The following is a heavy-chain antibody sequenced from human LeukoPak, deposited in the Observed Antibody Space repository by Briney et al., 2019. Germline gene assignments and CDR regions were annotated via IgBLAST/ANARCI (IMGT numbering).Heavy chain of an antibody. J-gene: IGHJ4*02. CDR2: ISSSSSTV. V-gene: IGHV3-48*02. CDR1: GFTFSRYS. CDR3: ARAQTYYGSGSYLY. D-gene: IGHD3-10*01. Sequence: QTGGSLRLSCAAPGFTFSRYSMNWVRQAPGKGMEWVSYISSSSSTVYYADSLKGRFTISRDNAKNSLYLQMNSLRDEDTAVYYCARAQTYYGSGSYLYWGQGTLVTVSS.